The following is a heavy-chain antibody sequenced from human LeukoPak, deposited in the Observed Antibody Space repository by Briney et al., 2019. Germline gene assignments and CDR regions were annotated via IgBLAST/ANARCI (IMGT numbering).Heavy chain of an antibody. J-gene: IGHJ4*02. CDR2: ISYDGSNK. CDR1: GFTFSNYG. Sequence: GGSLRLSCAASGFTFSNYGMHSVRQAPGKGLEWVAVISYDGSNKYYADSVKGRFTISRDNSKNTLYLQMNSLRAEDTAVYYCAKDLGAAAAPDYWGQGTLVTVSS. V-gene: IGHV3-30*18. D-gene: IGHD6-13*01. CDR3: AKDLGAAAAPDY.